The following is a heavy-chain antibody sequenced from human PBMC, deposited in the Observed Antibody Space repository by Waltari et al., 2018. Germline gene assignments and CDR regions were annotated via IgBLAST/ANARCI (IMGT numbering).Heavy chain of an antibody. Sequence: EVLLLESGGGLVQPGGSLRLSCAASGFTFSSYAMDWVRQAPGKGLEWVSSISGSGDRAYYADSVKGRFTFSRDNSKNTLYLQMNSLRAEDTAVYYCAKELGITIFGVAFDSWGQGTLVTVSS. D-gene: IGHD3-3*01. V-gene: IGHV3-23*01. CDR2: ISGSGDRA. J-gene: IGHJ4*02. CDR1: GFTFSSYA. CDR3: AKELGITIFGVAFDS.